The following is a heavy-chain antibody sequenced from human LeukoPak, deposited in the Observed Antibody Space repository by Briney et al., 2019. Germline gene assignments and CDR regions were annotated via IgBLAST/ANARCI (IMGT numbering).Heavy chain of an antibody. Sequence: PGGSLRLSCAASGFTFSSYEMNWVRQAPGKGLEWVPYISSSGSTIYYADSVKGRFTISRDNAKNSLYLQMNSLRAEDTAVYYCARAKSVDTAMWFDPWGQGTLVTVSS. J-gene: IGHJ5*02. CDR3: ARAKSVDTAMWFDP. CDR2: ISSSGSTI. D-gene: IGHD5-18*01. CDR1: GFTFSSYE. V-gene: IGHV3-48*03.